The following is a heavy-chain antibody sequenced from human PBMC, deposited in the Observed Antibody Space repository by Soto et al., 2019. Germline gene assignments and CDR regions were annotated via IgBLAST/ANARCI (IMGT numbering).Heavy chain of an antibody. V-gene: IGHV4-4*02. J-gene: IGHJ3*02. CDR2: NYHSGRT. Sequence: QVQLQESGPGLVKPSGTLSLTCAVSSGSISSSNWWSWFRQHPGKGLEWIGENYHSGRTNYNPSLKSRVTISVDKSKNQFSLKLSSVTAADTAVYYSARTESKSVAGDEDAFDIWGQGTMVTVSS. D-gene: IGHD6-19*01. CDR1: SGSISSSNW. CDR3: ARTESKSVAGDEDAFDI.